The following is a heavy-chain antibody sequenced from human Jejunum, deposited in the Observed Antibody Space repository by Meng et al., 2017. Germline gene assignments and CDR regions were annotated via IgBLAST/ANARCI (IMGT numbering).Heavy chain of an antibody. Sequence: GESLKISCTASGFIFGDYAMAWFRQAPGKGLEWVGFIRAKGFGGTTEYAASAKGRFFISRDDSKSTTHLQMNSLKIEDTALYYCARERGTITRVRGDVDYWGQGTLVTVSS. CDR2: IRAKGFGGTT. CDR1: GFIFGDYA. D-gene: IGHD3-10*01. CDR3: ARERGTITRVRGDVDY. J-gene: IGHJ4*02. V-gene: IGHV3-49*03.